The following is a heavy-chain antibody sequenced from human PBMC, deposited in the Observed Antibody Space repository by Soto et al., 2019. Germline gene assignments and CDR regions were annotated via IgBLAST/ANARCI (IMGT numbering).Heavy chain of an antibody. Sequence: SETLSLTCSVSGYSVTSSDYYWAWIRQPPGKGLEWIGSMFYSGLTYYNPSLKSRVTLPVDTSKNQFSVRLNSVTAADTAVYYCAPLSVSLSGPYGIHVWGQGTTVTVSS. D-gene: IGHD2-15*01. CDR3: APLSVSLSGPYGIHV. CDR1: GYSVTSSDYY. J-gene: IGHJ6*02. CDR2: MFYSGLT. V-gene: IGHV4-39*01.